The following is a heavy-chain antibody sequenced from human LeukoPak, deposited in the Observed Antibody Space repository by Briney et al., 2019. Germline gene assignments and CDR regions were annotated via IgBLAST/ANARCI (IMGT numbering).Heavy chain of an antibody. CDR3: ARLSGYDWESFYDY. CDR2: SYTSGST. CDR1: GNSISSGDNY. D-gene: IGHD5-12*01. J-gene: IGHJ4*02. V-gene: IGHV4-61*02. Sequence: SETLSFTCTVSGNSISSGDNYWRWLRQPAGKGLEWIERSYTSGSTNYNPSLKSRVTISGDTSKKQCSLKLSSVTAADTAVYYCARLSGYDWESFYDYWGQGTLVTVSS.